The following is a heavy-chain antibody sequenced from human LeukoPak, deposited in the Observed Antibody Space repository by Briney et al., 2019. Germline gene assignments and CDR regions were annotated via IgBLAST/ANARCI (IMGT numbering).Heavy chain of an antibody. CDR1: GYTFTSYG. D-gene: IGHD2-2*01. Sequence: GASVKVSCKASGYTFTSYGISWVRQAPGQGLEWMGWISAYNGNTNYAQKLQGRVTMTTDTSTSTAYMELRSLRSDDTAVYYCARMEEYWSSTSCYDNWFEPWGQGTLVTVSS. V-gene: IGHV1-18*04. CDR3: ARMEEYWSSTSCYDNWFEP. J-gene: IGHJ5*02. CDR2: ISAYNGNT.